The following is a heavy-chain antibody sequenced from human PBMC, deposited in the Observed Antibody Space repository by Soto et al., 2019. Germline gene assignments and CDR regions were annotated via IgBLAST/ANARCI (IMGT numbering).Heavy chain of an antibody. J-gene: IGHJ4*02. V-gene: IGHV3-48*02. Sequence: GSRSLECAAAGLSLSRQSMHWVGPAPGRGMEWVSYISSSSTIYDEGSVEGRFTISIDNAKNSLYPQMNSLRDDDTAVYYCASWGHVDTPIYFGDWGQGTLGTVSA. D-gene: IGHD5-18*01. CDR3: ASWGHVDTPIYFGD. CDR1: GLSLSRQS. CDR2: ISSSSTI.